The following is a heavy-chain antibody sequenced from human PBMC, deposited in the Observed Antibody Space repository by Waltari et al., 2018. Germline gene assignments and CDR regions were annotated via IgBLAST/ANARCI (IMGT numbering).Heavy chain of an antibody. J-gene: IGHJ4*02. CDR1: GFTFSSYS. D-gene: IGHD3-22*01. Sequence: EVQLVESGGGLVKPGGSLRLSCAASGFTFSSYSMNWVRQAPGKGLEWVSSISSSSSYIYYADSVKGRFTISRDNAKNSLYLQMNSLRAEDTAVYYCARGGYYYDSSGYLGYWGQGTLVTVSS. CDR2: ISSSSSYI. CDR3: ARGGYYYDSSGYLGY. V-gene: IGHV3-21*01.